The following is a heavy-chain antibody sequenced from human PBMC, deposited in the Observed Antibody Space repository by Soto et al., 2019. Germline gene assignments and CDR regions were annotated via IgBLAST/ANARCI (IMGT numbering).Heavy chain of an antibody. Sequence: GGSLRLSCAASGFTFGDYAMHWVRQAPGKGLEWVSGISWNSGSIGYADSVKGRFTISRDNAKNSLYLQMNSLRAEDTALYYCAKESELYCSSTSCSSDRSWFDPWGQGTLVTVSS. CDR3: AKESELYCSSTSCSSDRSWFDP. J-gene: IGHJ5*02. CDR1: GFTFGDYA. CDR2: ISWNSGSI. V-gene: IGHV3-9*01. D-gene: IGHD2-2*01.